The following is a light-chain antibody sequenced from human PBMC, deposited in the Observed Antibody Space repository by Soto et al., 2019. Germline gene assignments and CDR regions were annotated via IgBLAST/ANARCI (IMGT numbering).Light chain of an antibody. CDR3: QQYDNGPPLT. CDR1: QSVSSN. CDR2: GAS. V-gene: IGKV3D-15*01. J-gene: IGKJ4*01. Sequence: EVLMTQSPATLSLSPGERATLSCRASQSVSSNLAWYQQRRGQAPRLLIYGASSRATGIPARFSGSGSGTKFTLTISSPQSEDFAGYYCQQYDNGPPLTFGGGTKVEIK.